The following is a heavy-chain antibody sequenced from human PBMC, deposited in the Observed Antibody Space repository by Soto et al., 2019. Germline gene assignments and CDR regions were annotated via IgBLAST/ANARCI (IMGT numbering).Heavy chain of an antibody. J-gene: IGHJ6*02. CDR2: IYHSGST. CDR1: GGSISSGGYS. V-gene: IGHV4-30-2*01. Sequence: QLQLQESGSGLVKPSQTLSLTCAVSGGSISSGGYSWSWIRQPPGKGLEWIGYIYHSGSTYYNPSLKSRVTISVDRSKNQFSLKLSSVTAADTAVYYCARNRDSSGSYYYYGMDVWGQGTTVTVSS. CDR3: ARNRDSSGSYYYYGMDV. D-gene: IGHD3-22*01.